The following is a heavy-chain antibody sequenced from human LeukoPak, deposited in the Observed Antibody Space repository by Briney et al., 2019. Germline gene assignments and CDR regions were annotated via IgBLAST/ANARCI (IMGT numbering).Heavy chain of an antibody. V-gene: IGHV5-51*01. CDR3: ARTRSYSGSRDFDS. CDR1: GYDFSGYW. J-gene: IGHJ4*02. Sequence: GESLKISCKGSGYDFSGYWIGWVRQMPGQGLEWMGVIYPGDSDTRYSPTFQGQVTISADKSITTAYLHWSSLKASDTAMYFCARTRSYSGSRDFDSWGQGTLVTVSS. D-gene: IGHD1-26*01. CDR2: IYPGDSDT.